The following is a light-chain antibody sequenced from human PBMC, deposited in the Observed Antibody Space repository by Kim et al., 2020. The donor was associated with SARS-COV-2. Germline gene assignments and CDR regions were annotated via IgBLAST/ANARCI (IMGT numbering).Light chain of an antibody. J-gene: IGLJ2*01. Sequence: GEAVTSACARSSGSIDDKYVQWYQQRPGGVPTTVIYEDDQRPSGVSDRFSGSIDNSSNSASLTISGLRTEDEADYYCQSYNRDNVIFGGGTQLTVL. V-gene: IGLV6-57*03. CDR3: QSYNRDNVI. CDR1: SGSIDDKY. CDR2: EDD.